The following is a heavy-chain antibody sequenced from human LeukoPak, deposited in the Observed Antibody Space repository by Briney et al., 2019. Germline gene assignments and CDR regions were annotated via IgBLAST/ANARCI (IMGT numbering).Heavy chain of an antibody. CDR2: ISYDGSNK. V-gene: IGHV3-30-3*01. CDR3: ARDSLAAAGTGRPDY. J-gene: IGHJ4*01. CDR1: GFTFSSYA. Sequence: GRSLRLSCAAPGFTFSSYAMHWVRQAPGKGLEGVAVISYDGSNKYYADSVKGRFTISRDNSKNTLYLQMNSLRAEDTAVYYCARDSLAAAGTGRPDYWGQGTLVTVSS. D-gene: IGHD6-13*01.